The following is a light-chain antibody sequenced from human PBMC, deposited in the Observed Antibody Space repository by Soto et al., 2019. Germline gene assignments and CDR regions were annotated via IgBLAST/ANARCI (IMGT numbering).Light chain of an antibody. J-gene: IGKJ5*01. CDR3: QQRSNLIT. CDR1: QSVSSH. V-gene: IGKV3-11*01. CDR2: DAS. Sequence: EIVLTQSPATLSLSPGQRATLSCRASQSVSSHLVWYQQTPGQAPRLLIYDASNRATGIPARFSGSGSGTDFTLTISSLEPEDFAVYYCQQRSNLITFGQGTRLEIK.